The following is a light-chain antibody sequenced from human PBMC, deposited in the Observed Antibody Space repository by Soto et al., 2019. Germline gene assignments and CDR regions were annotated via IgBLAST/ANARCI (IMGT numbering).Light chain of an antibody. CDR1: NIGSKS. J-gene: IGLJ1*01. V-gene: IGLV3-21*02. CDR3: QVWDSLSDHHV. CDR2: GDS. Sequence: SYELTQPPSVSVAPGQTARITCEGNNIGSKSVHWYQQKPGQAPVLVVYGDSDRPSGTPERFSGSDSGNTATLTIGGVEAGDEADYYCQVWDSLSDHHVFGPGTKLTVL.